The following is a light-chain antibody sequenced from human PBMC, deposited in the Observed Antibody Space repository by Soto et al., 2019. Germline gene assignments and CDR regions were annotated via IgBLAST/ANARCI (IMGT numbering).Light chain of an antibody. V-gene: IGKV3-15*01. J-gene: IGKJ1*01. CDR1: QSVSSN. Sequence: EKVMTQSPATLSVSPGERATLSCRASQSVSSNLAWYQQKPGQAPRLLIYGASTRATGIPARFSGSGSGTEFTLTISSLQSEDFALYYCQQYHNWPWTFGQGTKVDIK. CDR2: GAS. CDR3: QQYHNWPWT.